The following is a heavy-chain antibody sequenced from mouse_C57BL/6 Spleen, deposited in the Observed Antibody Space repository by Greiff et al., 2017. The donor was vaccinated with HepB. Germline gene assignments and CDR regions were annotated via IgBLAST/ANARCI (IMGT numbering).Heavy chain of an antibody. CDR3: ARSTVSYYYAMDY. CDR2: IYCDDDK. CDR1: GFSLSTSGMG. D-gene: IGHD1-1*01. J-gene: IGHJ4*01. V-gene: IGHV8-12*01. Sequence: QVTLKERGPGLLQSSQTLSLTCSFSGFSLSTSGMGVCWFRQPAGKGREWLAHIYCDDDKRYNPSLKSRRTISKDTSRNQVFLMITSVDTADTATYYCARSTVSYYYAMDYWGQGTSVSVSS.